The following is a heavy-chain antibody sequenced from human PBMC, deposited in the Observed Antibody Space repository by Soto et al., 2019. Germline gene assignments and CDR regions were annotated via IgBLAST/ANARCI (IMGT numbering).Heavy chain of an antibody. J-gene: IGHJ4*02. Sequence: QVQLQASGPGLVKSSETLSLTCTVSGGSISDFYWNWIRQPPGKGLEWIGYIYDSGSTNYNPSLKRRVTISVDTSKNQFSLRLSSVPAADTAVYYCARDRSGSYAYWGQGTLVTVSS. V-gene: IGHV4-59*12. CDR3: ARDRSGSYAY. D-gene: IGHD1-26*01. CDR1: GGSISDFY. CDR2: IYDSGST.